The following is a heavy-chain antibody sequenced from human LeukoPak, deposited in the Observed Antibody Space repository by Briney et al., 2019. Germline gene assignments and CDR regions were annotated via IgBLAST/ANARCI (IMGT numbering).Heavy chain of an antibody. CDR1: GVTVGNNY. CDR2: IYSGGST. D-gene: IGHD6-6*01. Sequence: GGSMRLSCAASGVTVGNNYMNWVRQAPGKGLEWVSLIYSGGSTHYADSVKGRFTISRDNSKNTLYLQMNSLRVDDTAVYYCARDPPAVAANTYGWGQGTLVTVSS. V-gene: IGHV3-66*01. CDR3: ARDPPAVAANTYG. J-gene: IGHJ4*02.